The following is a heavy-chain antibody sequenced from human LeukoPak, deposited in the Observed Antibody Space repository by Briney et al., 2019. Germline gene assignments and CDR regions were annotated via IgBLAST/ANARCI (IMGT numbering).Heavy chain of an antibody. CDR3: ARGYSYGYAVDY. V-gene: IGHV3-11*06. Sequence: PGGSLRLSCAASGFTFSDYYMSWIRQAPGKGLEWVSYISSSSSYTNYADSVKGRFTISRDNAKNSLYLQMTSLRAEDTAVYYCARGYSYGYAVDYWGQGTLVTVSS. D-gene: IGHD5-18*01. CDR1: GFTFSDYY. J-gene: IGHJ4*02. CDR2: ISSSSSYT.